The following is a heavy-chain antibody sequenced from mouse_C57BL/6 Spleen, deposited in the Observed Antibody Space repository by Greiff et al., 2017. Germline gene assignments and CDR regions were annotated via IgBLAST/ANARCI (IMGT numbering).Heavy chain of an antibody. CDR2: IYPRDGST. D-gene: IGHD2-4*01. J-gene: IGHJ2*01. V-gene: IGHV1-78*01. CDR1: GYTFTDHT. Sequence: QVQLQQSDAELVKPGASVKISCKVSGYTFTDHTIHWMKQRPEQGLEWIGYIYPRDGSTKYNEKFKGKATLTADKSSSTAYMQLNSLTSEDSAVYFCARRIYYDYGEDYFDYWGQGTTLTVSS. CDR3: ARRIYYDYGEDYFDY.